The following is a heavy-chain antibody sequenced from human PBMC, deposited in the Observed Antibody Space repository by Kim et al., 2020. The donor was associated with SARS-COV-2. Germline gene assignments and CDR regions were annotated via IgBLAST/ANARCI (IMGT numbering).Heavy chain of an antibody. D-gene: IGHD6-13*01. CDR2: IDPSDSYT. Sequence: GASLKISCKGSGYSFTSYWISWVRQMPGKGLEWMGRIDPSDSYTNYSPSFQGHVTISADKSISTAYLQWSSLKASDTAMYYCATMYSSSPRRLYYYYYYGMDVWGQGTTVTVSS. CDR3: ATMYSSSPRRLYYYYYYGMDV. CDR1: GYSFTSYW. V-gene: IGHV5-10-1*01. J-gene: IGHJ6*02.